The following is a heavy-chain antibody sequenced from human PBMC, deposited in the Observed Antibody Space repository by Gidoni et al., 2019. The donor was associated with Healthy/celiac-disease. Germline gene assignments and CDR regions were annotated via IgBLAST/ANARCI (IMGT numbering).Heavy chain of an antibody. V-gene: IGHV4-39*02. CDR3: ARDSSGWDLYYYYGMDV. Sequence: QLQRQESGPGLVKPSETLSLTGTVSGGYISSRRYYWGWIRQPPGKGLEWIGSIYYSGSTYYNPSLKSRVTISVDTSKNQFSLKLSSVTAADTAVYYCARDSSGWDLYYYYGMDVWGQGTTVTVSS. J-gene: IGHJ6*02. CDR2: IYYSGST. CDR1: GGYISSRRYY. D-gene: IGHD6-19*01.